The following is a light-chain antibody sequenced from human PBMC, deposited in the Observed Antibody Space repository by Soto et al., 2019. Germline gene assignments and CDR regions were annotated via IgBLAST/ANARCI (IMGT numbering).Light chain of an antibody. J-gene: IGKJ5*01. CDR3: QQSYSTLFT. V-gene: IGKV1-39*01. CDR1: QIISSY. CDR2: AAS. Sequence: DIQMTQSPSSLFASLGYRVTITSRASQIISSYLKWYQQKAGKAPKLLIYAASSLQSGVPSRFSGSGSGTDFTLTISSLQPEDFATYYCQQSYSTLFTFGQGTRLEIK.